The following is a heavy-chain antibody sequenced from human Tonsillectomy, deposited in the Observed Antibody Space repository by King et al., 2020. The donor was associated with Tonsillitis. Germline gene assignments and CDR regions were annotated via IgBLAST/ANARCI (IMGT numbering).Heavy chain of an antibody. D-gene: IGHD3-10*01. V-gene: IGHV3-21*01. CDR1: GFTFTSYT. CDR3: ARGNGGEDI. Sequence: VQLVESGGGLVKPGGSLRLSCAASGFTFTSYTMKWVRQAPGKGLEWVSSLGRHSSYINSADSVQGRFTISTDDAKSSLYLQMDSLRADDTAVYYCARGNGGEDIWGQGTVVTVSS. CDR2: LGRHSSYI. J-gene: IGHJ3*02.